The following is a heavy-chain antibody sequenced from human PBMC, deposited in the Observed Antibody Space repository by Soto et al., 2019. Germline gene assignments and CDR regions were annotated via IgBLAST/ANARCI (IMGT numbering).Heavy chain of an antibody. CDR2: ISGSGGST. V-gene: IGHV3-23*01. J-gene: IGHJ4*02. D-gene: IGHD6-13*01. Sequence: GGSLRLSCAASGFTFSSYAMSWVRQAPGKGLEWVSAISGSGGSTYYADSVKGRFTISRDNSKNTLYLQMNSLRAEDTAVYYCADSGEQQSTQLFDYWGQGTLVTVSS. CDR3: ADSGEQQSTQLFDY. CDR1: GFTFSSYA.